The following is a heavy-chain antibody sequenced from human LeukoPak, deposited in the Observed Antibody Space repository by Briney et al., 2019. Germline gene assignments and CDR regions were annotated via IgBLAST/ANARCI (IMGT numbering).Heavy chain of an antibody. V-gene: IGHV4-34*01. CDR3: ARAGFGKDAFDI. J-gene: IGHJ3*02. D-gene: IGHD3-3*01. CDR2: INHSGST. CDR1: GGSFSGYY. Sequence: SETLSLTCAVYGGSFSGYYWSWIRQPPGKGLEWIGEINHSGSTNYNPSLKSQVTISVDTSKNQFSLKLSSVTAADTAVYYCARAGFGKDAFDIWGQGTMVTVSS.